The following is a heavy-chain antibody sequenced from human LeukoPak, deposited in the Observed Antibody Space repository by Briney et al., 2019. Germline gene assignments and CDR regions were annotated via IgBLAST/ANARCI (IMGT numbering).Heavy chain of an antibody. D-gene: IGHD3-10*01. J-gene: IGHJ4*02. CDR3: AKSFYDNYGSFHY. Sequence: GGSLRLSCAASGFTFSSYGMHWVRQAPGKGLEWVAVISYDGSNKYYADSVEGRFTISRDNSKSTLYLQMDSLRAEDTAVYYCAKSFYDNYGSFHYWGQGTLVTVSS. CDR2: ISYDGSNK. CDR1: GFTFSSYG. V-gene: IGHV3-30*18.